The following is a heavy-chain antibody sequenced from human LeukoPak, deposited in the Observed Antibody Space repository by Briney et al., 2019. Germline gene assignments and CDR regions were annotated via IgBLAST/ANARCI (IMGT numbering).Heavy chain of an antibody. CDR3: ARGQLPTFEY. J-gene: IGHJ4*02. CDR1: GFTFTSYS. V-gene: IGHV3-21*01. Sequence: GGSLRLSCAASGFTFTSYSINWVRQAPGRGLEWVSSISSSSNYIYYADSLKGRFTISRDNAKNSLYLQVNSLRAEDTAVYFCARGQLPTFEYWGQGTLVTVSS. CDR2: ISSSSNYI. D-gene: IGHD2-2*01.